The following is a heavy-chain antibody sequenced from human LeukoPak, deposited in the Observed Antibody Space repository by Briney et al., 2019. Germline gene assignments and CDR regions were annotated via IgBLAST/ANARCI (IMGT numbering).Heavy chain of an antibody. D-gene: IGHD1-26*01. J-gene: IGHJ3*02. CDR1: GYTFTSYG. V-gene: IGHV1-18*01. CDR2: ISVYNGHT. Sequence: ASVKVSCKASGYTFTSYGISWVRQAPGQGLEGMGWISVYNGHTNYAHKPQGRVTMTTDTATSTAYMELRSLRYDDTALYYCARGGRWELPRPYTFDIWGQGTMVTVSS. CDR3: ARGGRWELPRPYTFDI.